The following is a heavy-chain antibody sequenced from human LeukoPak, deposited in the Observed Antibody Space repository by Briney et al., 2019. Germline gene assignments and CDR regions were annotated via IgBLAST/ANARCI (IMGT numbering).Heavy chain of an antibody. CDR2: IYPGDSDT. V-gene: IGHV5-51*01. D-gene: IGHD1-26*01. Sequence: GESLKISCQGPGYSFTSYWIGWVRQMPGKGLEWMGIIYPGDSDTRYSPSFQGQVTISADKSISTAYLQWSSLKASDTAMYYCARQGGIVGATGKYNWFDPWGQGTLVTVSS. CDR1: GYSFTSYW. CDR3: ARQGGIVGATGKYNWFDP. J-gene: IGHJ5*02.